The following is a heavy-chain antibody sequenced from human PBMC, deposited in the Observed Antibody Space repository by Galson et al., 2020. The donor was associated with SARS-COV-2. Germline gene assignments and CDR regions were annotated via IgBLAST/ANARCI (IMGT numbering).Heavy chain of an antibody. CDR1: GYTLLELS. CDR3: ATSPAYCGGDCSSDY. J-gene: IGHJ4*02. V-gene: IGHV1-24*01. Sequence: ASVPVSCKVSGYTLLELSMHWVRQTPGKGLEWMGGFDPEDGKTIYVEKFQGRVTMTEDTSTDTAYMELSGLRFDDTAVYYCATSPAYCGGDCSSDYWGQGTLVTVSS. D-gene: IGHD2-21*02. CDR2: FDPEDGKT.